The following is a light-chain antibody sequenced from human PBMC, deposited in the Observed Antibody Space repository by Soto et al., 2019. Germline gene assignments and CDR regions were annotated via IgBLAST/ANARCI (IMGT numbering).Light chain of an antibody. J-gene: IGKJ1*01. Sequence: DIQMTQSPSSVSASVGDRVTITCRASQSISSWLAWYQQKPGKAPKLLIYAAATLASGVPARFSGIGSGTHFTLTISSLQPEDFGTYYCQRANSFPRTFSQGTKVDI. CDR1: QSISSW. CDR2: AAA. V-gene: IGKV1-12*01. CDR3: QRANSFPRT.